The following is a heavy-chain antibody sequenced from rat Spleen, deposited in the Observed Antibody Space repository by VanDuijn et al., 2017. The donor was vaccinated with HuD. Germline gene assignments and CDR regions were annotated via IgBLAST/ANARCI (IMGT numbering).Heavy chain of an antibody. CDR2: MSYDGSST. Sequence: EVQLVESDGGLVQPGRSLKLSCAASGFTFSDYYMAWVRQAPTKGLEWVATMSYDGSSTYYRDSVKGRFTISRDNAKNTLYLQMDSLRSEDTATYYCATAGSREGFAYWGQGTLVTVSS. CDR3: ATAGSREGFAY. J-gene: IGHJ3*01. CDR1: GFTFSDYY. V-gene: IGHV5-29*01. D-gene: IGHD5-1*01.